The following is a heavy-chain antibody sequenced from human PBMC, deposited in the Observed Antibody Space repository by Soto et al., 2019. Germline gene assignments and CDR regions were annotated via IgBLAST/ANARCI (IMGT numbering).Heavy chain of an antibody. D-gene: IGHD2-15*01. J-gene: IGHJ4*02. V-gene: IGHV3-30*03. CDR1: GFTFSSYG. CDR3: AAGGSLSYYFDY. CDR2: ISYDGSNK. Sequence: QVQLVESGGGVVQPGRSLRLSCAASGFTFSSYGVHWVRQAPGKGLEWVAVISYDGSNKYYADSVKGRFTISRDNSKNTLYLQMNSLRAEDTAVYYCAAGGSLSYYFDYWGQGTLVTVSS.